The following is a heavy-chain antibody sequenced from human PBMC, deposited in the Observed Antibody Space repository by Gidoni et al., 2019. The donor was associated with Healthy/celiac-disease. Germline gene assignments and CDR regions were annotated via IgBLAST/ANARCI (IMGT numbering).Heavy chain of an antibody. Sequence: QVQLVESGGGVVQPGRSLRLSCAAAGFTCSSYGMHWVRQAPGKWLEWLAVIWYDGSNKYYADSVKGRFTISRDNSKNTLYLQMNSLRAEDTAVYYCARDRRDYYDSSGSILDYWGQGTLVTVSS. V-gene: IGHV3-33*01. CDR2: IWYDGSNK. J-gene: IGHJ4*02. CDR3: ARDRRDYYDSSGSILDY. CDR1: GFTCSSYG. D-gene: IGHD3-22*01.